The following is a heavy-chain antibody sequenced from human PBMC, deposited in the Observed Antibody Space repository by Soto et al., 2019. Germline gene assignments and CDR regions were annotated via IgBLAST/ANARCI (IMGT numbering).Heavy chain of an antibody. CDR2: INSDGSRV. Sequence: EVQLVESGGDLVQPGGSLRLSCAASGFTFSSNWMHWVRQAPGKGLVWVSRINSDGSRVSYADSVKGRFTISRDNSKNTLYLQMNSLTAEDTAVYYCAMAAPGSRNAFDIWGQGTMVTVSS. J-gene: IGHJ3*02. CDR1: GFTFSSNW. CDR3: AMAAPGSRNAFDI. D-gene: IGHD6-13*01. V-gene: IGHV3-74*01.